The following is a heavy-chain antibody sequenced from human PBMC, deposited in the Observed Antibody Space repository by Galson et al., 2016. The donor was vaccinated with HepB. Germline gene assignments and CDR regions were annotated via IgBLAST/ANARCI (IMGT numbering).Heavy chain of an antibody. J-gene: IGHJ5*02. CDR2: TYYRSKWYN. D-gene: IGHD2-15*01. CDR1: GDSVSSNSAS. Sequence: CAISGDSVSSNSASWNWIRQSPSGGLEWLGRTYYRSKWYNDYAISVKSRITINPDTSKNEFSLHLNSVTPEDTAVYYCARDEISTSDIVFDPWGQGTLVTVSS. CDR3: ARDEISTSDIVFDP. V-gene: IGHV6-1*01.